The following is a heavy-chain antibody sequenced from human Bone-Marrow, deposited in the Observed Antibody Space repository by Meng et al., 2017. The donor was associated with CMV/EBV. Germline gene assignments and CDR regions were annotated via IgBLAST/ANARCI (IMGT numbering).Heavy chain of an antibody. D-gene: IGHD1-26*01. CDR2: IKQDGSEK. Sequence: GGSLRLSCAASGFTFSNAWMSWVRQAPGKGLEWVANIKQDGSEKYYVDSVKGRFTISRDNAKNSLYLQMNGLRAEDTSVYYCARLYSGSYRRYWFFDLWGRGTLVTVSS. V-gene: IGHV3-7*01. CDR1: GFTFSNAW. J-gene: IGHJ2*01. CDR3: ARLYSGSYRRYWFFDL.